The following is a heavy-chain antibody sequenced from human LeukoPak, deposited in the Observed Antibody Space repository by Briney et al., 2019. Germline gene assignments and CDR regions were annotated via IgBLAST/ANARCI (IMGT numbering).Heavy chain of an antibody. Sequence: GGSLRLSCAASGFPFSSYSMTWVRQAPGKGLEWVANIKPDGTTKFYVDSVKGRFTISRDNSRNTMYLQMNSLRAEDTAVYYCAKEYDSGGYGANFDYWGQGTLVTVSS. V-gene: IGHV3-7*01. CDR2: IKPDGTTK. D-gene: IGHD3-10*01. CDR3: AKEYDSGGYGANFDY. CDR1: GFPFSSYS. J-gene: IGHJ4*02.